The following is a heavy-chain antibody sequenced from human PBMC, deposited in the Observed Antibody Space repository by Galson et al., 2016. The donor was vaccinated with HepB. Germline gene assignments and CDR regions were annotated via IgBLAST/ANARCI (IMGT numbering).Heavy chain of an antibody. CDR2: ISSGGYT. V-gene: IGHV3-53*01. D-gene: IGHD3-9*01. Sequence: SLRLSCAASGLSVSSDYMSWVRQALGKGLEWVAVISSGGYTYYAQSVKGRLTISRDNSKNTLYLQMNRLRAEDTAVYYCAGATRYFDWRYQYGMDVWGKGTTVTVSS. CDR3: AGATRYFDWRYQYGMDV. J-gene: IGHJ6*04. CDR1: GLSVSSDY.